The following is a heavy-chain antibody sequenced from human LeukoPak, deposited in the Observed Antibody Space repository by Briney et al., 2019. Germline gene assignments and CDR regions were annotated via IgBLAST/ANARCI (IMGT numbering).Heavy chain of an antibody. J-gene: IGHJ4*02. CDR1: GGTFRSYA. CDR3: ARGEVVETFDY. Sequence: LVKVSCKASGGTFRSYAISWVRQAPGQGLEWMGGIIPIFGTANYAQKFQGRVTITTDESTSTAYMELSSLRSEDTAVYYCARGEVVETFDYWGQGTLVTVSS. D-gene: IGHD5-24*01. V-gene: IGHV1-69*05. CDR2: IIPIFGTA.